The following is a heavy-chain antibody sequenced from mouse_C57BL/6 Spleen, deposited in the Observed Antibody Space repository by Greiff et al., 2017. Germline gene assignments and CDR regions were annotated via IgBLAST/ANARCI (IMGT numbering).Heavy chain of an antibody. J-gene: IGHJ4*01. Sequence: VHVKQSGPELVKPGASVKISCKASGYSFTDYNMNWVKQSNGKSLEWIGVINPNYGTTSYNQKFKGKATLTVDQSSSTAYMQLNSLTSEDSAVYYCARAYDSNYRYAMEDWVNETSATSSS. CDR3: ARAYDSNYRYAMED. CDR1: GYSFTDYN. CDR2: INPNYGTT. V-gene: IGHV1-39*01. D-gene: IGHD2-5*01.